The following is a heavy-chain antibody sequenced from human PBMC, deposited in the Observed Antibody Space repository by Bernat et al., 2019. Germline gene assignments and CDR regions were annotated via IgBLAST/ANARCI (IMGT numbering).Heavy chain of an antibody. CDR3: AKDQRYCTTTSGYGNDAFDI. D-gene: IGHD2-2*01. CDR1: GFTFSSYA. J-gene: IGHJ3*02. CDR2: ISGSGGRT. Sequence: EVQLLESGGGLVQPGGSLRLSCAASGFTFSSYAMSWVRQAPGKGLEWVSVISGSGGRTYYEDSVKGRLTISRDNHKNTLYFQMNSLRAEDTAVYYCAKDQRYCTTTSGYGNDAFDIWGQGTMVTVSS. V-gene: IGHV3-23*01.